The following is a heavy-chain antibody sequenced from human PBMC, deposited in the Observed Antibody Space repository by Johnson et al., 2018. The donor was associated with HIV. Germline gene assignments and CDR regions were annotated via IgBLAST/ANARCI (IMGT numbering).Heavy chain of an antibody. Sequence: QVQLVESGGGVVQPGRSLRLSCAASGFTFSSYAMHWVRQAPGKGLEWVAVISYDGSNKYYADSVKGRFTISRDNSKNTLYLQMSSLRAEDTAVYYCAKPAAAARDAFDIWGQGTIVTVSS. CDR1: GFTFSSYA. CDR2: ISYDGSNK. D-gene: IGHD6-13*01. J-gene: IGHJ3*02. V-gene: IGHV3-30-3*02. CDR3: AKPAAAARDAFDI.